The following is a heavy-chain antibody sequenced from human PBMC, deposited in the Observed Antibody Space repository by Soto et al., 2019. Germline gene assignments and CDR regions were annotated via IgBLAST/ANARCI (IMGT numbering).Heavy chain of an antibody. J-gene: IGHJ3*02. CDR3: AKENDIVVVVAANAFDI. D-gene: IGHD2-15*01. CDR1: GFTFSSYA. CDR2: ISGSGGST. V-gene: IGHV3-23*01. Sequence: EVQLLESGGGLVQPGGSLRLSCAASGFTFSSYAMSWVRQAPGKGLEWVSAISGSGGSTYYADCVKGRFTISRDNSKNTLYLQMNSLRAEDTAVYYCAKENDIVVVVAANAFDIWGQGTMVTVSS.